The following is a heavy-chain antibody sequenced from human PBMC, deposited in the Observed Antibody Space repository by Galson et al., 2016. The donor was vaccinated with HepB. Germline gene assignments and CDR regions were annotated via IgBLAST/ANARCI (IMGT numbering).Heavy chain of an antibody. CDR3: ARYSYGSEHSYYYYFGMDV. CDR1: GGSISSYY. D-gene: IGHD5-18*01. J-gene: IGHJ6*02. CDR2: VYTSGST. V-gene: IGHV4-4*07. Sequence: ETLSLTCTVSGGSISSYYWSWIRQPAGKGLEWIGRVYTSGSTNYHPSLESRVAMSGDTSKNQFSLKVRSVTAADTAVYYCARYSYGSEHSYYYYFGMDVWGQGTTVTVSS.